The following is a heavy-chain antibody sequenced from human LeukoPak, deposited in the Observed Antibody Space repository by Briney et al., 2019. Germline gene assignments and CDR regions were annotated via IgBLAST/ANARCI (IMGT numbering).Heavy chain of an antibody. D-gene: IGHD3-10*01. J-gene: IGHJ5*02. CDR1: GFTFSDYY. V-gene: IGHV3-11*01. CDR2: ISSSGSTI. Sequence: GGSLRLSCAAFGFTFSDYYMSWIRQAPGKGLEWVSYISSSGSTIYYADSVKGRFTISRDNAKNSLYLQMNSLRSEDTAVYYCARGPWARGVITRWGGWFDPWGQGTLVTVSS. CDR3: ARGPWARGVITRWGGWFDP.